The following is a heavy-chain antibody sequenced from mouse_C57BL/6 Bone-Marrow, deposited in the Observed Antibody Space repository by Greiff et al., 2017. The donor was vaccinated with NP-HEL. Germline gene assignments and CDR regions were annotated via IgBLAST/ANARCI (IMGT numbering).Heavy chain of an antibody. J-gene: IGHJ4*01. CDR1: GYTFTSYW. CDR2: IDPSDSYT. CDR3: ARGLYYGNFYYAMDY. D-gene: IGHD2-1*01. Sequence: VQLQQPGAELVRPGTSVKLSCKASGYTFTSYWMHWVKQRPGQGLEWIGVIDPSDSYTNYNQKFKGKAKLTVDTSSSTAYMQLSSLTSEDSAVYYCARGLYYGNFYYAMDYWGQGTSVTVSS. V-gene: IGHV1-59*01.